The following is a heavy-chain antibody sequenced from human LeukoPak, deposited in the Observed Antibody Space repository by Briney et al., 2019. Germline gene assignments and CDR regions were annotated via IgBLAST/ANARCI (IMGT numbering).Heavy chain of an antibody. V-gene: IGHV4-39*01. D-gene: IGHD2-2*01. CDR3: ARHGPRLVPAALSAFDI. CDR1: GGSISSSSYY. Sequence: SETLSLTCTVSGGSISSSSYYWGWIRQPPGKGLEWIGSIYYSGSTYYNPSLKSRVTISVDTSKNQFSLKLSSVTAADTAVYYCARHGPRLVPAALSAFDIWGQGTEVTVSS. CDR2: IYYSGST. J-gene: IGHJ3*02.